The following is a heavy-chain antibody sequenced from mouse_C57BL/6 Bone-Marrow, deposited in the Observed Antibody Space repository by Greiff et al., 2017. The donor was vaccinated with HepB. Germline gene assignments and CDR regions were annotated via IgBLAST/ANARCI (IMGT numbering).Heavy chain of an antibody. D-gene: IGHD1-1*01. CDR1: GYTFTSYW. J-gene: IGHJ4*01. V-gene: IGHV1-9*01. CDR2: ILPGSGST. Sequence: QVQLQQPGAELVKPGASVKVSCKASGYTFTSYWIEWVKQRPGHGLEWIGEILPGSGSTNYNEKFKGKATFTADTSSNTAYMQLSSLTTEDSAIYYCARGPIYYGSSSYAMDYWGQGTSVTVSS. CDR3: ARGPIYYGSSSYAMDY.